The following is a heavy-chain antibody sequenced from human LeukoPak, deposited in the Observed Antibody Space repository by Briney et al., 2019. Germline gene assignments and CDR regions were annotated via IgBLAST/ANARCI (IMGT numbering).Heavy chain of an antibody. V-gene: IGHV3-23*01. J-gene: IGHJ3*02. CDR1: GFTFSSYA. Sequence: GGSLRLSCAASGFTFSSYAMSWVRQAPGKGLEWVSAISGSGGSTYYADSVKGRFTITRDNSKNTLYLQMNSLRDEDTAVYYCAKAWYSSSWYQAGFDIWGQGTMVTVSS. CDR2: ISGSGGST. CDR3: AKAWYSSSWYQAGFDI. D-gene: IGHD6-13*01.